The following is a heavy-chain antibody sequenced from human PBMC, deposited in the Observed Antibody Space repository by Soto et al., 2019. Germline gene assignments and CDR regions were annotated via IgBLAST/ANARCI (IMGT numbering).Heavy chain of an antibody. CDR1: GGSLSSSAYS. D-gene: IGHD3-22*01. CDR2: IYQSGST. CDR3: ARELLFYDSDGFSWDDAFDI. V-gene: IGHV4-30-2*01. Sequence: QMHLQESGSGLVKPSQTLSLTCAVSGGSLSSSAYSWSWIRQPPGKGLEWIGFIYQSGSTYYNPSLKSRVTMSLDRPKNQFSLILSSVTAADTAVYYCARELLFYDSDGFSWDDAFDIWGQGTMVTVSS. J-gene: IGHJ3*02.